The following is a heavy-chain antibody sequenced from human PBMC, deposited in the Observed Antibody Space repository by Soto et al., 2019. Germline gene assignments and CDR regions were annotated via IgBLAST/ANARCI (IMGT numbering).Heavy chain of an antibody. CDR3: AGEPYYYDSSGYPRYGMDV. Sequence: SETLSLTCTVSGGSISSGGYYWSWIRQHPGKGLEWIGYIYYSGSTYYNPSLKSRVTISVDTSKNQFSLKLSSVTAADTAVYCCAGEPYYYDSSGYPRYGMDVWGQGTTVTVSS. J-gene: IGHJ6*02. D-gene: IGHD3-22*01. CDR1: GGSISSGGYY. V-gene: IGHV4-31*03. CDR2: IYYSGST.